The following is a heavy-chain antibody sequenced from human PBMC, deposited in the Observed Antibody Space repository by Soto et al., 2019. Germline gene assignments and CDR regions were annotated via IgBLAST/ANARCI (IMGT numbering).Heavy chain of an antibody. V-gene: IGHV3-30*18. CDR2: ISYDGSNK. CDR1: GFTFSSYG. Sequence: QVQLVESGGGVVQPGRSLRLSCVVSGFTFSSYGMHWVRQAPGKGLEWVAVISYDGSNKDYADSVRGRFTISRDNSNNPLYLHMNSLRAEDTAVYYCVKDQRYRSSWYDYWGQGTLVTVSS. D-gene: IGHD6-13*01. J-gene: IGHJ4*02. CDR3: VKDQRYRSSWYDY.